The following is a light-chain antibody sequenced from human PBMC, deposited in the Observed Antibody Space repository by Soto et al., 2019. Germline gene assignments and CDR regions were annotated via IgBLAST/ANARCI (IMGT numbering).Light chain of an antibody. CDR3: QNYYNAPET. Sequence: DIQMTQSPSSLSASVGDRVTITCRASQGISSFLAWYQQRPGKVPKVLIYAASTLHSGVPSRFTGSGSGTDFTLTITNVQPEDVATYYWQNYYNAPETFGQGTKVEI. J-gene: IGKJ1*01. CDR1: QGISSF. CDR2: AAS. V-gene: IGKV1-27*01.